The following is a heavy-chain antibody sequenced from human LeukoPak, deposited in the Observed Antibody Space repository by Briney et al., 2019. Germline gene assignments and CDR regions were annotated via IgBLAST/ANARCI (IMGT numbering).Heavy chain of an antibody. J-gene: IGHJ4*02. D-gene: IGHD3-22*01. CDR1: GGSFSGYY. CDR2: INHSGST. CDR3: ARRPLENYYDSSGYSYYFDY. V-gene: IGHV4-34*01. Sequence: SETLSLTCAVYGGSFSGYYWSWIRQPPGKGLEWIGEINHSGSTNYNPSPKSRVTISVDTSKNQFSLKLSSVTAADTAVYYCARRPLENYYDSSGYSYYFDYRGQGTLVTVSS.